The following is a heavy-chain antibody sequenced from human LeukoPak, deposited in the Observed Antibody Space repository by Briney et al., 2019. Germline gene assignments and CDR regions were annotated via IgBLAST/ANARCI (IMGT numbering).Heavy chain of an antibody. J-gene: IGHJ4*02. V-gene: IGHV3-30*18. Sequence: QAGGSLRLSCAASGFTFSSYGMHWVRQAPGKGLEWVAVISYDGSNKYYADSVKGRFTISRDNSKNTLYLQMNSLRAEDAAIYYCAKERVVIIPTAIDYWGQGTLVTVSS. CDR2: ISYDGSNK. CDR3: AKERVVIIPTAIDY. D-gene: IGHD2-2*01. CDR1: GFTFSSYG.